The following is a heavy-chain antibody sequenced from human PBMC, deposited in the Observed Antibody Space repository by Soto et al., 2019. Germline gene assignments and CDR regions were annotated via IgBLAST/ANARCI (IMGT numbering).Heavy chain of an antibody. D-gene: IGHD2-15*01. CDR3: ARDPSVVVVAATPYYYYGMDV. CDR1: GFTFSSYW. J-gene: IGHJ6*02. V-gene: IGHV3-7*01. Sequence: GGSLRLSCAASGFTFSSYWMSWVRQAPGKGLEWVANIKQDGSEKYYVDSVKGRFTIPRDNAKNSLYLQMNSLRAEDTAVYYCARDPSVVVVAATPYYYYGMDVWGQGTTVTVSS. CDR2: IKQDGSEK.